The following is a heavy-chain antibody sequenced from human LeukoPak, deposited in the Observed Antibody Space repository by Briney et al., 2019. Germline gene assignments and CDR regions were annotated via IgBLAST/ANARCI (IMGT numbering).Heavy chain of an antibody. CDR2: IYYSGST. CDR3: ARHLYSSSSRAFDI. CDR1: GGSISSSSYY. J-gene: IGHJ3*02. Sequence: SETLSLTCTVSGGSISSSSYYWGWIRQPPGKGLEWIGSIYYSGSTYYNPSLRSRVTISVDTSKNQFSLKLSSVTAADTAVYYCARHLYSSSSRAFDIWGQGTMVTVSS. V-gene: IGHV4-39*01. D-gene: IGHD6-13*01.